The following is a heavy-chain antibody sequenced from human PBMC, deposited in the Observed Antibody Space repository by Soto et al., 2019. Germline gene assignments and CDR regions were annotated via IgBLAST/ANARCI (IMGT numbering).Heavy chain of an antibody. D-gene: IGHD3-10*01. Sequence: QVQLVESGGGVVQPGRSLRLSCAASGFTFSSYAMHWVRQAPGKGLEWVAVISYDGSNKYYADSVKGRFTISRDNYKNTLYLQMNSLRAEDTAVYYCARDMSLWTTTYYYGMDVWGQGTTVTVSS. V-gene: IGHV3-30-3*01. CDR2: ISYDGSNK. J-gene: IGHJ6*02. CDR1: GFTFSSYA. CDR3: ARDMSLWTTTYYYGMDV.